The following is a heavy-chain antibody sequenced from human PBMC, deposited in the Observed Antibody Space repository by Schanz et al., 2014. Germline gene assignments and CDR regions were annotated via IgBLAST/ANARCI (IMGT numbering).Heavy chain of an antibody. V-gene: IGHV3-11*01. CDR3: ARIGGSVFDY. CDR1: GFSFSDYF. CDR2: IGNGGVTI. D-gene: IGHD3-10*01. J-gene: IGHJ4*02. Sequence: VQLLESGGGLVQPGGSLRLSCAASGFSFSDYFMAWIRQPPGRGLEWVSYIGNGGVTIYYADSVKGRFTISRDNSKNSLYLQMNSLRAEDTAVYYCARIGGSVFDYWAQGTLGTVSS.